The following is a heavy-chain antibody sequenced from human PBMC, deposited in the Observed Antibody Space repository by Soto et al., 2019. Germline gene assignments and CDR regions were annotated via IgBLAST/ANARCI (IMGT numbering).Heavy chain of an antibody. CDR3: AKGSGRTSHYFGMDI. CDR2: INWNSGNI. CDR1: GFTFDEYA. J-gene: IGHJ6*02. D-gene: IGHD2-15*01. Sequence: GGSLRLSCAASGFTFDEYAMHWVRQAPGKGLEWGSGINWNSGNIGYADSVKGRFTISRDNAKNSLYLQMNSLRAEDTALYYFAKGSGRTSHYFGMDIWAQGTTVTDS. V-gene: IGHV3-9*01.